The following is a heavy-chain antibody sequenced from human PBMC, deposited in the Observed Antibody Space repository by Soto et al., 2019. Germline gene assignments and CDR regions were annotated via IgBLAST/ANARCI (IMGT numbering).Heavy chain of an antibody. V-gene: IGHV3-21*01. CDR3: ARAFSRTYYYDSSGYFWNAFDI. CDR1: GFTFSSYS. Sequence: PGGSLRLSCAASGFTFSSYSMNWVRQAPGKGLEWVSSISSSSRYIYYADSVKGRFTISRDNAKNSLYLQMNSLRAEDTAVYYCARAFSRTYYYDSSGYFWNAFDIWGQGTMVTVSS. CDR2: ISSSSRYI. D-gene: IGHD3-22*01. J-gene: IGHJ3*02.